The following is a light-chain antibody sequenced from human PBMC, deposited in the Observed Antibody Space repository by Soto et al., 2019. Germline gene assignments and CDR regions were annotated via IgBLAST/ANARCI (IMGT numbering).Light chain of an antibody. V-gene: IGKV3-20*01. J-gene: IGKJ2*03. Sequence: EIVLTQSPGTLSLSPGARVTLSCRASQSVSSNYLAWYQQKPGQAPRLLIYATSARATGIPDRFSGSGSGTYFTLTISRTEPEDFAMYYCQQYGDYNSPRYSFGQGTRLEI. CDR3: QQYGDYNSPRYS. CDR2: ATS. CDR1: QSVSSNY.